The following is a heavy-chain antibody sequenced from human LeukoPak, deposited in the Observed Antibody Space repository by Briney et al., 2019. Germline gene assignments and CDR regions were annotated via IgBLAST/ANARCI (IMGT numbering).Heavy chain of an antibody. Sequence: GGSLRPSCAASGFTFSSYAMSWVRQAPGKGLEWVSAISGSGGSTYYADSVKGRFTISRDNSKNTLYLQMNSLRAEDTAVYYCAKWGYYDSSGYPTLFDYWGQGTLVTVSS. D-gene: IGHD3-22*01. CDR3: AKWGYYDSSGYPTLFDY. J-gene: IGHJ4*02. V-gene: IGHV3-23*01. CDR1: GFTFSSYA. CDR2: ISGSGGST.